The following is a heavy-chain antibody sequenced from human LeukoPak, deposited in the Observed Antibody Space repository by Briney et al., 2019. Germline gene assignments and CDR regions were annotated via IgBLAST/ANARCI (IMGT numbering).Heavy chain of an antibody. CDR2: ISGSGGST. CDR3: AKRASVAGTWYFDL. V-gene: IGHV3-23*01. Sequence: GGSLRLSCAASGFTFSSYAMSWVRQAPGKGLEWVSSISGSGGSTYFADSVKGRFTISRDNSKNTLYLQMNSLRAEDTAVYYCAKRASVAGTWYFDLWGRGTLVTVSS. D-gene: IGHD6-19*01. J-gene: IGHJ2*01. CDR1: GFTFSSYA.